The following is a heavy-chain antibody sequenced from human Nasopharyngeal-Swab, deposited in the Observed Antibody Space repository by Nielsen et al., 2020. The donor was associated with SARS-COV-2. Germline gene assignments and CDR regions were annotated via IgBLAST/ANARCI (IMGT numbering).Heavy chain of an antibody. CDR1: GFTFSSYW. J-gene: IGHJ4*02. Sequence: GGSLRLSCAASGFTFSSYWMSWVRQAPGKGLEWVANIKQDGSEKYYVDSVKGRFTISRDNAKNSLYPQMNSLRAEDTAVYYCARAGSSGWYYYFDYWGQGTLVTISS. CDR3: ARAGSSGWYYYFDY. D-gene: IGHD6-19*01. V-gene: IGHV3-7*01. CDR2: IKQDGSEK.